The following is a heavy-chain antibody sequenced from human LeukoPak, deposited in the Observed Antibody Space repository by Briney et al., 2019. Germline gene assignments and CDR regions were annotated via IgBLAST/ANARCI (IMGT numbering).Heavy chain of an antibody. CDR1: GGSVNSGSYF. D-gene: IGHD3-3*01. CDR3: ARINDFWSGPTLDV. CDR2: IQNSART. V-gene: IGHV4-61*01. J-gene: IGHJ6*02. Sequence: ETLSLTCTVSGGSVNSGSYFWSWLRQPPGKGLEWIGYIQNSARTNYNPSLESRVTISVDSSNDQFFLRLSSVIAADTAVYYCARINDFWSGPTLDVWGQGTTVTVSS.